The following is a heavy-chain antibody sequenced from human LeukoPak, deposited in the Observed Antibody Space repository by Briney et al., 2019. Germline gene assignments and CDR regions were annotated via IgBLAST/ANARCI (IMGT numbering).Heavy chain of an antibody. CDR3: ARSGNWNDAYYYYMDV. D-gene: IGHD1-1*01. V-gene: IGHV1-2*02. CDR1: GYTFTDYH. J-gene: IGHJ6*03. Sequence: ASVKVSCKASGYTFTDYHIHWVRQAPGQGLEWMGWINPNSGGTNYAQKFQGRVTMTRDTSISTAYMELSRLRSDDTAVYYCARSGNWNDAYYYYMDVWGKGTTVTVSS. CDR2: INPNSGGT.